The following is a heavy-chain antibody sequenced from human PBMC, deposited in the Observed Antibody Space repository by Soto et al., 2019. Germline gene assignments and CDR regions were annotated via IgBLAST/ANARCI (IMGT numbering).Heavy chain of an antibody. D-gene: IGHD6-13*01. V-gene: IGHV3-30*18. Sequence: GGSLRLSCAASGFTFSSYGMHWVRQAPGKGLEWVAVISYDGSNKYYADSVKGRFTISRDNSKNTLYLQMNSLRAEDTAVYYCAKTKGSSWSLGGHYYYYGMDVWGQGTTVTVSS. CDR3: AKTKGSSWSLGGHYYYYGMDV. CDR1: GFTFSSYG. CDR2: ISYDGSNK. J-gene: IGHJ6*02.